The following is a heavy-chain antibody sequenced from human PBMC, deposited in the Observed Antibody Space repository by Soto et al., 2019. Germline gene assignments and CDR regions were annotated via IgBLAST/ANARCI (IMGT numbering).Heavy chain of an antibody. V-gene: IGHV4-34*01. Sequence: QVQLQQWGAGLLKPSETLSLTCDVYGGSFSGYYWTWIRQPPGKGLEWIGEMNRSGGINYNPSLRSRVTISVDTSKNQFSLKLTSVTAADTAVYYCAGWASYWGQGTLVTVSS. CDR1: GGSFSGYY. CDR3: AGWASY. J-gene: IGHJ4*02. CDR2: MNRSGGI.